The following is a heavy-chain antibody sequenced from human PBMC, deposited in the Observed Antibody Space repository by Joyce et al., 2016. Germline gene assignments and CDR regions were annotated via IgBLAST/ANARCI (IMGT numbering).Heavy chain of an antibody. Sequence: EVQLVESGGGLIQPGGSLRLACAASGFTVSSNYMSWVRQATGKGLEWVSVLYSGGSTYYAASVKGRFTIARDNSKNTLYLQMNSLRAEDTAVYYCARELIAVAGTDPDAFDIWGQGTMVTVSS. CDR1: GFTVSSNY. CDR2: LYSGGST. J-gene: IGHJ3*02. CDR3: ARELIAVAGTDPDAFDI. D-gene: IGHD6-19*01. V-gene: IGHV3-53*01.